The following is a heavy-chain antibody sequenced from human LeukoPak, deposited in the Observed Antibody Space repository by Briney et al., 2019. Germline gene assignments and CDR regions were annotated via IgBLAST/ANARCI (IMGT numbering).Heavy chain of an antibody. J-gene: IGHJ6*04. V-gene: IGHV4-4*02. D-gene: IGHD3-10*01. Sequence: SGTLSLTCAVSGGSISSSNWWSWVRQPPGKGLEWIGEIYHSGSTNYNPSLKSRVTISVDKSKHQFSLKLSSVTAADTAVYYCARDWAGRGLLWFGELSYYYYGMDVWGKGTTVTVSS. CDR3: ARDWAGRGLLWFGELSYYYYGMDV. CDR2: IYHSGST. CDR1: GGSISSSNW.